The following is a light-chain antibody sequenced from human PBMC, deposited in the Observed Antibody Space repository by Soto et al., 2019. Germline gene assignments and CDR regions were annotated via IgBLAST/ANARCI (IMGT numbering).Light chain of an antibody. V-gene: IGKV4-1*01. J-gene: IGKJ2*01. CDR3: QQYHHAPDT. CDR1: QSILRSSNNKND. CDR2: WAS. Sequence: DIVMTQSPDPLAVSLGVRATINCKSSQSILRSSNNKNDLAWYQQKPGQPPKLLIYWASTRESGVPDRFSGSGSGTDFTLTISSLQAEDVAVYYCQQYHHAPDTFGQGTRLEI.